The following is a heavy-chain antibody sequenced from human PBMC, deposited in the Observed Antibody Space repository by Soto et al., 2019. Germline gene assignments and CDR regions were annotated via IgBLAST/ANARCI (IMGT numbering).Heavy chain of an antibody. CDR1: GDSYSISTYS. V-gene: IGHV4-30-2*01. CDR3: AGMPYTSGLRFDP. J-gene: IGHJ5*02. CDR2: IYQSGVT. D-gene: IGHD6-19*01. Sequence: LSLTCNMSGDSYSISTYSWSWIRQPPGKALQWIGFIYQSGVTSYNPSLASRVSISLDRSNNQCSLKLKSVTAADTAVYFCAGMPYTSGLRFDPWGPGTLVTVSS.